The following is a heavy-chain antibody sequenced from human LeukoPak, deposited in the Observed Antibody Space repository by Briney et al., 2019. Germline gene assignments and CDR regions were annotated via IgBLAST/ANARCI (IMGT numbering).Heavy chain of an antibody. CDR2: IKQDGSEK. D-gene: IGHD3-10*01. CDR3: ARGITVIRGVFSLHF. V-gene: IGHV3-7*04. Sequence: PGGSLSLSRAASGFTFSSYWITWVRQAPGKGLEWVANIKQDGSEKYYVDSVRGRITISRDSAENSLYLQMNSLRAEDTAVYYCARGITVIRGVFSLHFWGQGTLVTVSS. CDR1: GFTFSSYW. J-gene: IGHJ4*02.